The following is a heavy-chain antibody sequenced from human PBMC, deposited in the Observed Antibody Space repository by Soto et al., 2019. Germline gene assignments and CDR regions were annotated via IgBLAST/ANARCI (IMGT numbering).Heavy chain of an antibody. V-gene: IGHV4-59*08. CDR3: ARHVAEMAPLGY. J-gene: IGHJ4*02. CDR2: IYYNGST. CDR1: SGSISSYY. D-gene: IGHD5-12*01. Sequence: QVQLQESGPGLVKPSETLSLTCTVSSGSISSYYWSWIRQPPGKGLECIGYIYYNGSTNYSPSLRVQVTISVNTSDTQFSLKLTSGTAADTAVYYCARHVAEMAPLGYWGQGTLVTVSS.